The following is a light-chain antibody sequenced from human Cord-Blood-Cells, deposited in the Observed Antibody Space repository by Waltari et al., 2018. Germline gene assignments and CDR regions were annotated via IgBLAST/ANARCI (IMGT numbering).Light chain of an antibody. CDR3: QQSYSTPYT. CDR2: AAS. CDR1: QSISSY. V-gene: IGKV1-39*01. Sequence: DIQMTQSTSSLSASVGDRVTITCRASQSISSYLNWYQQKPGKAPKILIYAASSLQSGVPSRFSGSGSETEFTLTISNLQPEYFATYYCQQSYSTPYTFCQETNLEIK. J-gene: IGKJ2*01.